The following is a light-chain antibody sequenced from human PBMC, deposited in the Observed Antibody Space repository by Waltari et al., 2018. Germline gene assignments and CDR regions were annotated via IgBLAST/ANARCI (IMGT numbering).Light chain of an antibody. Sequence: QSALTQPASVSGSPGQSLTISCTGTRSNVGSYNLVSLYQQHPGKAPKLMIYEVSKRPSGVSNRFSGSKSVNTASLTISGLQAEDEADYYCCSYAGSSTLVFGGGTKLTVL. CDR2: EVS. V-gene: IGLV2-23*02. J-gene: IGLJ3*02. CDR3: CSYAGSSTLV. CDR1: RSNVGSYNL.